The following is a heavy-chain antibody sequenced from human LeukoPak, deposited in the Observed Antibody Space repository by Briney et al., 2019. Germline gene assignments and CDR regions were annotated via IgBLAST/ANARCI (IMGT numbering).Heavy chain of an antibody. V-gene: IGHV5-51*01. CDR2: IYPADSDT. CDR1: GYSFTTYW. D-gene: IGHD6-19*01. Sequence: GESLKISCKGSGYSFTTYWIGWVRQMPGKGLEWLGIIYPADSDTRYSPSFQGQVTISADKSINTAYLQWSSLKASDTAMYYCARHYIAVAGSVTYYFDYWGQGTLVTVSS. CDR3: ARHYIAVAGSVTYYFDY. J-gene: IGHJ4*02.